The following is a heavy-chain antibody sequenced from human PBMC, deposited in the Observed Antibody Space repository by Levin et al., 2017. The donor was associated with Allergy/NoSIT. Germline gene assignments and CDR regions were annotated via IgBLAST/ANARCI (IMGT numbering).Heavy chain of an antibody. CDR2: IWYDGSNK. CDR1: GFTFSSYG. Sequence: GGSLRLSCAASGFTFSSYGMHWVRQAPGKGLEWVAVIWYDGSNKYYADSVKGRFTISRDNSKNTLYLQMNSLRAEDTAVYYCASQTGGHGDESYDYWGQGTLVTVSS. J-gene: IGHJ4*02. D-gene: IGHD4-17*01. CDR3: ASQTGGHGDESYDY. V-gene: IGHV3-33*01.